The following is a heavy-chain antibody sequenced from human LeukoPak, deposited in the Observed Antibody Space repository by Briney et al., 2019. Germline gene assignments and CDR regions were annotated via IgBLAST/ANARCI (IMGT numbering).Heavy chain of an antibody. Sequence: GASVKVSCKASGYTFTSYGISWVRQAPGQGLEWMGWISAYNGNTNYAQKLQGRVTMTTDTSTSTAYMELRSLRSDDTAVYYCARGRPVWELLRALDAFDIWGQGTMVTVSS. V-gene: IGHV1-18*01. CDR3: ARGRPVWELLRALDAFDI. D-gene: IGHD1-26*01. J-gene: IGHJ3*02. CDR1: GYTFTSYG. CDR2: ISAYNGNT.